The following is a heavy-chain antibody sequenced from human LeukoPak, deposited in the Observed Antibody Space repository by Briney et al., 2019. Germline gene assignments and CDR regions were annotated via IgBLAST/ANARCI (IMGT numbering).Heavy chain of an antibody. CDR3: AREVLYDSSGYSMIDY. J-gene: IGHJ4*02. V-gene: IGHV7-4-1*02. Sequence: GASVKVSCKASGYTFTNYGMNWVRQAPGQGLEWMGWNNTNTGNPTYAQGFTGRFVFSLDTSVSTAYLQISSLKAEDTAVYYCAREVLYDSSGYSMIDYWGQGTLVTVSS. CDR1: GYTFTNYG. D-gene: IGHD3-22*01. CDR2: NNTNTGNP.